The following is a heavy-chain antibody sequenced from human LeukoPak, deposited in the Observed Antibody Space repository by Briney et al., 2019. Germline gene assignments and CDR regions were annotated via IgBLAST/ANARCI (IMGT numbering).Heavy chain of an antibody. CDR2: IYYSEST. CDR3: ARGRGLAATGY. D-gene: IGHD2-15*01. J-gene: IGHJ4*02. V-gene: IGHV4-39*01. Sequence: PSETLSLTCTVSGGSISSSSYYWGWIRQPPGKGLEWIGSIYYSESTYSDPALKHRVTISVDTSKNQFSLKLSSVTAADTAVYYCARGRGLAATGYWGQGTLVTVSS. CDR1: GGSISSSSYY.